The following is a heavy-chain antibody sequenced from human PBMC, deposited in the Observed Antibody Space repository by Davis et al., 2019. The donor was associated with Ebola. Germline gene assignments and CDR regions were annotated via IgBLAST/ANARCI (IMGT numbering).Heavy chain of an antibody. CDR3: ARDSSGSPYSGLDV. V-gene: IGHV4-34*01. CDR1: GGSINGYY. D-gene: IGHD6-25*01. CDR2: VSHSGYS. Sequence: SETLSLTCSVSGGSINGYYWSWIRQPPGKGLEWLGDVSHSGYSNYNPSLKSRVTMSVDMSKNQFSLTLTSVTAADTAVYYCARDSSGSPYSGLDVWGQGTTVTVSS. J-gene: IGHJ6*02.